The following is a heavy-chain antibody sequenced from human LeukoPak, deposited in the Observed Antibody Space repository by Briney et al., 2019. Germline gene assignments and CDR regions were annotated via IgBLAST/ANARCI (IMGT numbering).Heavy chain of an antibody. CDR1: GFTFSDYY. J-gene: IGHJ4*02. Sequence: RPGGSLRLSCAASGFTFSDYYMSWIRQAPGKGLEWVSYISSSSSYTNYADSVKGRFTISRDNAKNSLYLQMNSLRAEDTAVYYCARDDPIVGAGGFDYWGQGTLVTVSS. D-gene: IGHD1-26*01. CDR3: ARDDPIVGAGGFDY. CDR2: ISSSSSYT. V-gene: IGHV3-11*06.